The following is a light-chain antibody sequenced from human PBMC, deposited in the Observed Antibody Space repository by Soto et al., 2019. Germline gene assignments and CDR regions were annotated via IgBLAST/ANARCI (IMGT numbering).Light chain of an antibody. CDR3: QQVNSYPLA. Sequence: IQLTQSPSSLSASVGDRVTITCRASQGISSYLAWYQQKPGKAPKLLIFATSTLQSGVPSRFSGSGSGTDFTLTISSLQPEEFATYFCQQVNSYPLAFGPGTKVYIK. CDR1: QGISSY. J-gene: IGKJ3*01. V-gene: IGKV1-9*01. CDR2: ATS.